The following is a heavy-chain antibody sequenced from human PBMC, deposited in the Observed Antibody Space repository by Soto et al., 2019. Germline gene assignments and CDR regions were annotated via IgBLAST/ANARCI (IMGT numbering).Heavy chain of an antibody. D-gene: IGHD1-1*01. CDR3: ARTYVPGIAGFDP. V-gene: IGHV3-74*01. J-gene: IGHJ5*02. Sequence: LRLSCAASGFTFSNYFMHWVRQVPGEGLVWVSRMSGDGKTISYADSVKGRFTISRDNAKNTLYLQMNSLRVEDTAVYYCARTYVPGIAGFDPWGQGTLVTVS. CDR2: MSGDGKTI. CDR1: GFTFSNYF.